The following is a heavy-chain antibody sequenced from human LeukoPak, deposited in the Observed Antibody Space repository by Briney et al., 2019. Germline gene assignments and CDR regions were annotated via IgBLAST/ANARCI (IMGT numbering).Heavy chain of an antibody. V-gene: IGHV4-38-2*02. Sequence: SSETLSLTCSVSGYSISNDYYWGWIRQSPEKGLEWLGSISHSGSTYYNPSLRSRVTISSDMPKNQFSLELNSVTAADTAVYYCAGISTGSCFRHWGQGTLVTVSS. CDR3: AGISTGSCFRH. D-gene: IGHD4-17*01. CDR1: GYSISNDYY. J-gene: IGHJ1*01. CDR2: ISHSGST.